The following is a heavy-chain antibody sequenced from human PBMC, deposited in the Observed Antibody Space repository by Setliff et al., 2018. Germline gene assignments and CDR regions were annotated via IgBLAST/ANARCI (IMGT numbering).Heavy chain of an antibody. J-gene: IGHJ4*02. Sequence: SETLSLTCAVYGGSFSGYYWSWIRQPPGKGLEWIGEINHSGSTNYNPSLKSRVTVSVDTSKNQFSLKLSSVTAADTAVYYCARSEGRRDGYNWWGQGTLVTVSS. CDR2: INHSGST. CDR3: ARSEGRRDGYNW. CDR1: GGSFSGYY. V-gene: IGHV4-34*01. D-gene: IGHD5-12*01.